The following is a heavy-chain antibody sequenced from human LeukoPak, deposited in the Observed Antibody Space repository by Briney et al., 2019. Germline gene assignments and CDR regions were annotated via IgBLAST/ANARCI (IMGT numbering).Heavy chain of an antibody. Sequence: SETLSLTCAVYGGSFSGYYWSWIRQPPGKGLEWIGEINHSGSTNYNPSLKSRVTISVDTSKNQFSLKLSSVTAADPAVYYCARGTGYGSGGYYDFWGQGTLVTVSS. CDR3: ARGTGYGSGGYYDF. CDR2: INHSGST. CDR1: GGSFSGYY. V-gene: IGHV4-34*01. D-gene: IGHD3-10*01. J-gene: IGHJ4*02.